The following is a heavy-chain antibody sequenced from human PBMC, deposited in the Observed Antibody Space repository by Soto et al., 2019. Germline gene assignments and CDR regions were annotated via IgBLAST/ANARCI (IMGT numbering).Heavy chain of an antibody. CDR2: ISSNGGST. CDR3: ARDSSSWYYYYYYMDV. V-gene: IGHV3-64*01. Sequence: GGSLRHSSTASGFTCISYAMRWVRQATGKGLEYVSAISSNGGSTYYANSVKGRFTISRDNSKNTLYLQMGSLRAEDMAVYYCARDSSSWYYYYYYMDVWGKGTTVTVSS. CDR1: GFTCISYA. J-gene: IGHJ6*03. D-gene: IGHD6-13*01.